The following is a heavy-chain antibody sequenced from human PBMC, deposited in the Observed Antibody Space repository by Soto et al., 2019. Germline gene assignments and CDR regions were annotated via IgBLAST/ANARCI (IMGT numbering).Heavy chain of an antibody. CDR3: ATLHKYYDILTPHWFDP. CDR1: GYTLTELS. D-gene: IGHD3-9*01. Sequence: ASVKVSCKVSGYTLTELSMHWVRQAPGKGLEWMGGFDPEDGETIYAQKFQGRVTMTEDTSTDTAYMELSSLRSEDTAVYYCATLHKYYDILTPHWFDPWGQGTLVTVSS. CDR2: FDPEDGET. V-gene: IGHV1-24*01. J-gene: IGHJ5*02.